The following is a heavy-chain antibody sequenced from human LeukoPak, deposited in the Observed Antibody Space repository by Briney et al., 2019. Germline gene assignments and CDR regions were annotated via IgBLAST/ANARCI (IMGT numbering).Heavy chain of an antibody. D-gene: IGHD6-6*01. Sequence: PGGSLRLSCAASGFTFDDYAMHWVRQAPGKGLEWVSGISWNSGSIGYADSVKGRFTISRDNAKNSLYLQMNSLRAEDTALYYCAKDRVKYSSSSGVQIDYWGQGTLVTVSS. J-gene: IGHJ4*02. CDR2: ISWNSGSI. V-gene: IGHV3-9*01. CDR3: AKDRVKYSSSSGVQIDY. CDR1: GFTFDDYA.